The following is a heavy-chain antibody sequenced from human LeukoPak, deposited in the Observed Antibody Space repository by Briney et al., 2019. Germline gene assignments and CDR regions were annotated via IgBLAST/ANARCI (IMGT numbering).Heavy chain of an antibody. V-gene: IGHV3-23*01. CDR3: ALVGSYGYDY. CDR2: ISGSGGST. Sequence: GGSLRLSSAASGFTFSSYAMSWVRQAPGKGLEWVSAISGSGGSTYYPDSVKGRFTISRDNSKNTLYLQMNSLRAEDTAVYYCALVGSYGYDYWGQGTLVTVSS. CDR1: GFTFSSYA. D-gene: IGHD5-18*01. J-gene: IGHJ4*02.